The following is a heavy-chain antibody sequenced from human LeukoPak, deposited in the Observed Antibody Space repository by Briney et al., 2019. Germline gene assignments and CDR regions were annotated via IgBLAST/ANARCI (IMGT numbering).Heavy chain of an antibody. Sequence: SETLSLTCTVSGGSISSSSHYWGWIRQPPGKGLEWIGSIYYSGSTYYNPSLKSRVTISVDTSKHQFSLKLSSVTAADTAVYYCARRYCSSIRCYGDAFDIWGQGTMVTVSS. D-gene: IGHD2-2*01. V-gene: IGHV4-39*01. CDR2: IYYSGST. CDR3: ARRYCSSIRCYGDAFDI. J-gene: IGHJ3*02. CDR1: GGSISSSSHY.